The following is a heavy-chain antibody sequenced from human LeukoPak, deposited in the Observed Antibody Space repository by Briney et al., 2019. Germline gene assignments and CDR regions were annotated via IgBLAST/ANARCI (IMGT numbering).Heavy chain of an antibody. CDR3: ARGLWFGESRIDY. V-gene: IGHV3-21*04. CDR2: ISSSSSYI. D-gene: IGHD3-10*01. Sequence: GGSLRLSCAASGFTFSSYNMNWVRQAPGKGLEWVSFISSSSSYIYYADSVKGRFTISRDNAKNSLYLQMNSLRAEDTAVYYCARGLWFGESRIDYWGQGTLVTVSS. J-gene: IGHJ4*02. CDR1: GFTFSSYN.